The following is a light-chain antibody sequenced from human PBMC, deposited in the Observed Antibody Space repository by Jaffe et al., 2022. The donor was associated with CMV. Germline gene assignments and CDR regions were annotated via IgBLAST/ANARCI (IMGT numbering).Light chain of an antibody. Sequence: EIVMTQSPATLSVSPGERATLSCRASQSVSSNLAWYHQKPGQAPRLLIYGASTRATGIPGRFSGSGSGTEFTLTISSLQSEDFAVYYCQQYNNWPRTFGQGTKVEIK. J-gene: IGKJ1*01. CDR1: QSVSSN. CDR2: GAS. CDR3: QQYNNWPRT. V-gene: IGKV3-15*01.